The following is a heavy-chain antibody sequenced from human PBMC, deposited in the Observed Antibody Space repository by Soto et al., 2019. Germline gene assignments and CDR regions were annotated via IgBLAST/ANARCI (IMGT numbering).Heavy chain of an antibody. D-gene: IGHD5-12*01. CDR1: GFTFSSYA. CDR2: ISGSGGST. Sequence: LSLTCAASGFTFSSYAMSWVRQAPGKGLEWVSAISGSGGSTYYADSVKGRFTISRDNSKNTLYLQMNSLRAEDTAVYYCARSYDSGYTNYYYYMDVWGKGTTVTVSS. CDR3: ARSYDSGYTNYYYYMDV. V-gene: IGHV3-23*01. J-gene: IGHJ6*03.